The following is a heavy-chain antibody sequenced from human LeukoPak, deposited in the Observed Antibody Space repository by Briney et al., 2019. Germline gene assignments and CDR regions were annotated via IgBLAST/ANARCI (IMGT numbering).Heavy chain of an antibody. CDR3: ARGPYYDFWSGYYH. D-gene: IGHD3-3*01. CDR2: IKQDGSEK. Sequence: GGSLRLSCAASGFTFSSYWMSWVRQAPGKGLEWVANIKQDGSEKYYVDSVKGRFTISRDNAKNSLYLQMNSLRAEDTAVYYCARGPYYDFWSGYYHWGQGTLVTVSS. CDR1: GFTFSSYW. J-gene: IGHJ5*02. V-gene: IGHV3-7*01.